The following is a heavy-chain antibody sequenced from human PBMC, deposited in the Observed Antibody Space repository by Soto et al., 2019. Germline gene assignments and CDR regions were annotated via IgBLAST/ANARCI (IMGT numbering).Heavy chain of an antibody. CDR3: ARAPSRWYFDL. CDR1: GGTFSSYT. J-gene: IGHJ2*01. Sequence: SVKVSCKASGGTFSSYTISWVRQAPGQGLEWMGRIIPILGIANYAQKFQGRVTITADKSTSTAYMELSSLRSEDTAVYYCARAPSRWYFDLWGRGTLVTVSS. CDR2: IIPILGIA. V-gene: IGHV1-69*02.